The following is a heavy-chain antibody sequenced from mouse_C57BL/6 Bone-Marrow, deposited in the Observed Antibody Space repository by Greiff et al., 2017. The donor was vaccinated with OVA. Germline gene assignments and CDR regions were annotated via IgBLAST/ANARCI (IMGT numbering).Heavy chain of an antibody. Sequence: EVKVVESGPGLAKPSQTLSLTCSVTGYSITSDYWNWIRKFPGNKLEYMGYISYSGSTYYNPSLKSRISITRDTSKNQYYLQLNSVTTEDTATDYCARSRWLLRNFDYWGQGTTLTVSS. D-gene: IGHD2-3*01. CDR3: ARSRWLLRNFDY. J-gene: IGHJ2*01. V-gene: IGHV3-8*01. CDR2: ISYSGST. CDR1: GYSITSDY.